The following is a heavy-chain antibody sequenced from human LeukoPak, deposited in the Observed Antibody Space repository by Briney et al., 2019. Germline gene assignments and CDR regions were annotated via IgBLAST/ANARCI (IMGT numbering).Heavy chain of an antibody. CDR3: AGGRCSSTSCADAFDI. CDR2: IDYSGST. Sequence: SETQSLTYTVACGSISSSSYYWGWIRQPPGKGLEWIGRIDYSGSTYYNPHLKTRVTISVDTSKHQFSLKLRSVIAADTGVYYCAGGRCSSTSCADAFDIWGQGTMASVSS. J-gene: IGHJ3*02. CDR1: CGSISSSSYY. V-gene: IGHV4-39*01. D-gene: IGHD2-2*01.